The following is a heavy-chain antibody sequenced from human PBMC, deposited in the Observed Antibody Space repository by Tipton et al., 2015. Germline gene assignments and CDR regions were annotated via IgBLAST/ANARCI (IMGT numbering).Heavy chain of an antibody. D-gene: IGHD4-17*01. CDR1: GFTFDDYA. CDR3: ATGYYGDYPFVY. V-gene: IGHV3-9*01. Sequence: SLRLSCAASGFTFDDYAMHWVRQAPGKGLEWVSGISWNSGSIGYADSVKGRFTISRDNAKNSLYLQMNGLRAEDTALYYCATGYYGDYPFVYWGQGTLVTVSS. J-gene: IGHJ4*02. CDR2: ISWNSGSI.